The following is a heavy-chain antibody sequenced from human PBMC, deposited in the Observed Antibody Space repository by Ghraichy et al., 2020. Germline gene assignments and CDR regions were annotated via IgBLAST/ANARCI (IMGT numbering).Heavy chain of an antibody. J-gene: IGHJ5*02. CDR1: GNGFAKVP. CDR3: AIEGRSHDYVDYDDSGKFWVDP. D-gene: IGHD4-17*01. V-gene: IGHV1-24*01. CDR2: FDPDRHIS. Sequence: ASVKVSCTVSGNGFAKVPIHWIRQAAGKGLEWMGKFDPDRHISFYAQKFRGRLVMTEDSSDDDTTYMELRGLISDDTAIYYCAIEGRSHDYVDYDDSGKFWVDPWGQGTRVTVTS.